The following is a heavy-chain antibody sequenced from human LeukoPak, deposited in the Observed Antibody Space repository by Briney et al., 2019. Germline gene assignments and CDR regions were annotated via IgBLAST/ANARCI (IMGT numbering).Heavy chain of an antibody. CDR3: SRQIAVAGKVGFGY. D-gene: IGHD6-19*01. J-gene: IGHJ4*02. Sequence: SETLSLTCTVSGGSISSYYWTWIRQPAGKGLEWIGRMYTTGSNNYNPSLTSRVTMSVDTTKNQCSLKLGAAAVWDPAGVSFSRQIAVAGKVGFGYWGQVTLVTVS. V-gene: IGHV4-4*07. CDR1: GGSISSYY. CDR2: MYTTGSN.